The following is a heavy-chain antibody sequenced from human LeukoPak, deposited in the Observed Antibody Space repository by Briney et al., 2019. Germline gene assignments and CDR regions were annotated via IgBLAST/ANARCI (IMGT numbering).Heavy chain of an antibody. D-gene: IGHD1-26*01. V-gene: IGHV3-30*02. Sequence: PGGSLRLSCVASGFTFTRSAMHWVRQAPGKGLEWVAFTQYDGDNKYYADSVKGRFTISRDDSQNTLYLQMNSLTVEDTAVYYCAKRWDSTWSYFDLWGQGTWSPSPQ. CDR3: AKRWDSTWSYFDL. J-gene: IGHJ4*02. CDR1: GFTFTRSA. CDR2: TQYDGDNK.